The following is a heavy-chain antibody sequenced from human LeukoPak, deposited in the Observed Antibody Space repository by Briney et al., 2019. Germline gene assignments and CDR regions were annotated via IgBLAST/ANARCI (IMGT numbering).Heavy chain of an antibody. CDR3: AKRGGWELLVPLAN. V-gene: IGHV3-23*01. CDR2: ISGSGGST. D-gene: IGHD1-26*01. CDR1: GFTFSSYA. Sequence: GGSLRLSCAASGFTFSSYAMSWVRQAPGKGLEWVSAISGSGGSTYYADSVKGRFTISRDNSKNTLYLQMNSLRAEDTAVYYCAKRGGWELLVPLANWGQGTLVTVSS. J-gene: IGHJ4*02.